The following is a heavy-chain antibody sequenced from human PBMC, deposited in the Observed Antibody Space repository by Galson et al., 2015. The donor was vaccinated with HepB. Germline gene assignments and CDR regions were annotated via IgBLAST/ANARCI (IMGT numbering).Heavy chain of an antibody. D-gene: IGHD2-8*01. J-gene: IGHJ5*02. Sequence: QSGAEVKKPGDSLKISCQGSGYNFPTSWIGWVRQMPGKGPEWMGIIYPGDSDTRYSPSFQGQVTISADKSISTAYLQWSSLKASDTAMYYCARHVGSVLDSTSKRWFDPWGQGTRVTVSS. V-gene: IGHV5-51*01. CDR1: GYNFPTSW. CDR2: IYPGDSDT. CDR3: ARHVGSVLDSTSKRWFDP.